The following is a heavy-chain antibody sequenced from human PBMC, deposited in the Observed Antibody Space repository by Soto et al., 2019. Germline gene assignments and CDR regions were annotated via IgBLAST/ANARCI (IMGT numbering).Heavy chain of an antibody. CDR3: AREYYYDSSGMPIENYYYYGMDV. CDR2: INSDGSST. CDR1: GFTFSSYW. D-gene: IGHD3-22*01. Sequence: EVQLVESGGGLVQHGGSLRLSCAASGFTFSSYWMHWVRQAPGKGLVWVSRINSDGSSTSYADSVKGRFTISRDNAKNTLDLQMNSLRAEDTAVYYSAREYYYDSSGMPIENYYYYGMDVWCQGTTVTVSS. V-gene: IGHV3-74*01. J-gene: IGHJ6*02.